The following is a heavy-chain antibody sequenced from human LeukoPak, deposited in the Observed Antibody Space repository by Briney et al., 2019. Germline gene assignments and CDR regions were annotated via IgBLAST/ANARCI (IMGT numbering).Heavy chain of an antibody. CDR2: IRYDGNNI. Sequence: GGSLRLSCAASGFTFSHNGMHWVRQAPGKGLEWVTFIRYDGNNIYYADSAKGRFTISRDNSKNTLYLQMNSLRAEDTAVYYCAKASTALCSSTSCYLDYWGQGTLVTVSS. D-gene: IGHD2-2*01. V-gene: IGHV3-30*02. CDR3: AKASTALCSSTSCYLDY. CDR1: GFTFSHNG. J-gene: IGHJ4*02.